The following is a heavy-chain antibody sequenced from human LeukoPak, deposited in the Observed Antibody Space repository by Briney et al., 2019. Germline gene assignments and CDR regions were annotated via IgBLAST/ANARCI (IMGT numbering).Heavy chain of an antibody. Sequence: GGSLRLSCAASGFTFSSYSMIWVRQAPGKGLEWVSSISSSSSDIYDADSVKGRFTVSRDNAKNSLYLQMNSLRAEDTAVYYCASSYRPNLAQFDYWGQGTLVTVSS. CDR2: ISSSSSDI. J-gene: IGHJ4*02. CDR3: ASSYRPNLAQFDY. V-gene: IGHV3-21*01. D-gene: IGHD3-16*02. CDR1: GFTFSSYS.